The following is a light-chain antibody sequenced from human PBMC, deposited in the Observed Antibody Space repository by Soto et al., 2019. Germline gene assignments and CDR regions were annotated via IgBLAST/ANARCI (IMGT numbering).Light chain of an antibody. Sequence: EIVITQSPATLSVSPGERATLSCRASQIVSSNLAWYQQKPGQAPRLLIYGASTRATGIPARFSGSGSGTDFTLTISRLEPEDIAVYYCQQYGSSGPFGQGTKVAIK. CDR2: GAS. CDR3: QQYGSSGP. V-gene: IGKV3-15*01. CDR1: QIVSSN. J-gene: IGKJ1*01.